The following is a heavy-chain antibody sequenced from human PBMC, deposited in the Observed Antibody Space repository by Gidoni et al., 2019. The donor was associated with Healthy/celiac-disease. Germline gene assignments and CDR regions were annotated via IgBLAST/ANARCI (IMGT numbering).Heavy chain of an antibody. D-gene: IGHD6-19*01. J-gene: IGHJ4*02. Sequence: DVQLLQSGADVNKPGESLKISCMGSGSSFTSYWIGWVRQMHGKGLEWMGIIYPGDSDTRYSPSFQGQVTISADKSISTAYLQWSSLKASDTAMYYCARHTTRYSSGWSLGYWGQGTLVTVSS. CDR1: GSSFTSYW. CDR3: ARHTTRYSSGWSLGY. V-gene: IGHV5-51*01. CDR2: IYPGDSDT.